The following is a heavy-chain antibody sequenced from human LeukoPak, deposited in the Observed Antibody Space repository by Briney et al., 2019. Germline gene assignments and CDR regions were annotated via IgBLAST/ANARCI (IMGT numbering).Heavy chain of an antibody. CDR3: ARVKRLEPTISFDY. V-gene: IGHV4-59*01. CDR1: GGSISSYY. Sequence: SETVSLTCTVCGGSISSYYWRWIRQPPGKGREGMGNIFYSTTTNDNPSHKSRVTISVDTSKTHFSLKLSPMTAADTAVYYCARVKRLEPTISFDYWGQGTLVTVSS. CDR2: IFYSTTT. D-gene: IGHD1-1*01. J-gene: IGHJ4*02.